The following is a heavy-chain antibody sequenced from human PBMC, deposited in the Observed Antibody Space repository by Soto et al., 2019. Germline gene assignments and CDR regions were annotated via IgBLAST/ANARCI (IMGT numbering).Heavy chain of an antibody. Sequence: SETLSLTCAVSRGSVSSSNWWSWVRQSPEKGLEWIGEIYHTGSVNYNPSLRGRVTISVDKSKNQLSLKLSSVTAADTAVYYCARDRRGPYSSGQTTVFEYWGQGSLVTVSS. CDR1: RGSVSSSNW. J-gene: IGHJ4*02. V-gene: IGHV4-4*02. CDR2: IYHTGSV. CDR3: ARDRRGPYSSGQTTVFEY. D-gene: IGHD6-19*01.